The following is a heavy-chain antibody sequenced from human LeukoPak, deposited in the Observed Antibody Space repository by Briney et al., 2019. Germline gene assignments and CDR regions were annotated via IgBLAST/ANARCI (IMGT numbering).Heavy chain of an antibody. Sequence: GGSLRLSCAASGFTFSSYGVHWVRQAPGKGLEWVAVIWYDGSNKYYADSVKGRFTISRDNSKNTLYLQMNSLRAEDTAVYYCAREKLIVVVDNWFDPWGQGTLVTVSS. CDR2: IWYDGSNK. D-gene: IGHD3-22*01. CDR1: GFTFSSYG. J-gene: IGHJ5*02. CDR3: AREKLIVVVDNWFDP. V-gene: IGHV3-33*01.